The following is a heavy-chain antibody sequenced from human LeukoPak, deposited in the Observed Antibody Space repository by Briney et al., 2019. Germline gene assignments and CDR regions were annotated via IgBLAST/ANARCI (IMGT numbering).Heavy chain of an antibody. CDR2: IITYNGNT. V-gene: IGHV1-18*03. CDR1: GYTFTSYG. CDR3: AKTTVTSEEYFYYYMDV. Sequence: GSSVKVSCKTSGYTFTSYGLSWVRQAPGQGLEWMGCIITYNGNTYYSQKLQGRVTMTTDTSTSTAYMELRSLRSDDMAVYYCAKTTVTSEEYFYYYMDVWGKGTTVTVSS. J-gene: IGHJ6*03. D-gene: IGHD4-17*01.